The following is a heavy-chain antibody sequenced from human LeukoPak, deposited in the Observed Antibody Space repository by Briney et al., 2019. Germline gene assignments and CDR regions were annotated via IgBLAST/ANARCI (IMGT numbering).Heavy chain of an antibody. D-gene: IGHD3-3*01. CDR2: IWYDGSNK. CDR3: AKQGGDYDFWSGYYEYNWFDP. J-gene: IGHJ5*02. Sequence: PGGSLRLSCAASGFTFSSYGMHWVRQAPGKGLEWVAVIWYDGSNKYYGDSVKGRFTISRDNSKNTLYLQMNSLRAEDTAVYYCAKQGGDYDFWSGYYEYNWFDPWGQGTLVTVSS. CDR1: GFTFSSYG. V-gene: IGHV3-33*06.